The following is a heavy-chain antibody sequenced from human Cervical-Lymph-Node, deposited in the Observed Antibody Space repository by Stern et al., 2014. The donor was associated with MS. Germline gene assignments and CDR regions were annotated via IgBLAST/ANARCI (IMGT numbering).Heavy chain of an antibody. D-gene: IGHD6-13*01. CDR2: SWSDGTKE. CDR3: ARDDRTSWYGGMPH. Sequence: QVQLVQSGGGAVQPGRSLRLSCATSGFTFSGYGMYWVRQAPGTGLEWEAISWSDGTKEDYADSVKGRFTISRDNSKNTLYLQMTSLRAEDTAVYYCARDDRTSWYGGMPHWGQGTLVTVSS. V-gene: IGHV3-33*01. CDR1: GFTFSGYG. J-gene: IGHJ4*02.